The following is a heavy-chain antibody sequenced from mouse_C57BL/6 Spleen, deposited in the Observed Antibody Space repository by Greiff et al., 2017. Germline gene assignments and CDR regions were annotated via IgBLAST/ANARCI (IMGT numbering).Heavy chain of an antibody. CDR2: IDPSDSYT. CDR3: ARPHYYGSSLYWYFDG. CDR1: GYTFTSYW. D-gene: IGHD1-1*01. Sequence: QVQLQQPGAELVMPGASVKLSCKASGYTFTSYWMHWVMQRPGHGLEWIGEIDPSDSYTNYNQKFKGKSTLTVDKSSSTAYMQLSSLTSEDSAVYDCARPHYYGSSLYWYFDGWGTGTTVTVSS. J-gene: IGHJ1*03. V-gene: IGHV1-69*01.